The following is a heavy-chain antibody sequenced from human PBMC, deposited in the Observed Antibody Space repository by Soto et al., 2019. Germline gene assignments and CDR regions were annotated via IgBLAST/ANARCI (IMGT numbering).Heavy chain of an antibody. J-gene: IGHJ4*02. D-gene: IGHD3-16*01. Sequence: EVQLLESGGGLVQPGGSLRLSCVASGFSFSTYAMRWVRQAPGKGLEWVSFISGSGSNTDYIDSVKGRCTISRDNSQNTMYLQMNSLRAEDTAVYYCATLITLLYWGQGALVTVSA. CDR1: GFSFSTYA. CDR2: ISGSGSNT. V-gene: IGHV3-23*01. CDR3: ATLITLLY.